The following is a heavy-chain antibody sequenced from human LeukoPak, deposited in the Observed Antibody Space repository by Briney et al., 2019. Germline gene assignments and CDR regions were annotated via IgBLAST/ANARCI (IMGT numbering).Heavy chain of an antibody. CDR3: ARENPTIVVVTAAANDAFDI. V-gene: IGHV1-69*13. Sequence: ASVKVSCKASGGTFSSYAISWVRQAPGQGLEWMGGIIPIFGTANYAQKFQGRVTITADESTSTAYMELSSLRSEDTAVYYCARENPTIVVVTAAANDAFDIWGQGTMATVSS. CDR1: GGTFSSYA. D-gene: IGHD2-21*02. J-gene: IGHJ3*02. CDR2: IIPIFGTA.